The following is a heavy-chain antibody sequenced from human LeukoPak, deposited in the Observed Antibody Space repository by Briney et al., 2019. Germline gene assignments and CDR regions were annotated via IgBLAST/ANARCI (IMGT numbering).Heavy chain of an antibody. CDR3: AQGSGNYAFDH. J-gene: IGHJ4*02. Sequence: ESGPALGKPPQTLTLTCTFSGLSVNTVGLRVSWIRQPPGKLLEWLARIDWDDDKFYNTSLKTRLTISKYTSKNQMVLTITNMDPVDTATYYCAQGSGNYAFDHWGQGTLVTVSS. D-gene: IGHD4-11*01. CDR2: IDWDDDK. V-gene: IGHV2-70*04. CDR1: GLSVNTVGLR.